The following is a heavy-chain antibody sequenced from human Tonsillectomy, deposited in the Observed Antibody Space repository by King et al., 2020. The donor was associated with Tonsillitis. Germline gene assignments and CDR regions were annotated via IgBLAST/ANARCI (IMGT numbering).Heavy chain of an antibody. CDR1: GITFSNYA. CDR3: AVVGTDALDI. Sequence: VQLVESGGGFVQPGGSLRLSCAASGITFSNYAMSWVRPAPGKVLEWVSGISGTGDSTYYADSVKGRFTISRDNSKNTLYLQMNSLRTEDTAVYYCAVVGTDALDIWGQGTMVTVSS. D-gene: IGHD1-1*01. J-gene: IGHJ3*02. V-gene: IGHV3-23*04. CDR2: ISGTGDST.